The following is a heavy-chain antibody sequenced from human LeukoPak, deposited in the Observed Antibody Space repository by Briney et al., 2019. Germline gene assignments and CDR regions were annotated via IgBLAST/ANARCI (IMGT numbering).Heavy chain of an antibody. CDR3: ARQAGGYSSGWYQFHFDY. Sequence: ASVKVSCTASGYTFINYGISWVRQAPGQGLEWMGWINTYSGNTNYAQKLQGRVSMTTGTSTSIAYMELRSLRSDDTAVYYCARQAGGYSSGWYQFHFDYWGQGTLVTVSS. D-gene: IGHD6-19*01. J-gene: IGHJ4*02. CDR2: INTYSGNT. V-gene: IGHV1-18*04. CDR1: GYTFINYG.